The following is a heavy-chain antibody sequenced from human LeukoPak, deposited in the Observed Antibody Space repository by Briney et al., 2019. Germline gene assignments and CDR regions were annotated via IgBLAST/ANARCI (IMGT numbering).Heavy chain of an antibody. CDR2: INPNSGGT. Sequence: ASVKVSCTASGYTFTGYYMHWVRQGPGQGLEWMGWINPNSGGTNYAQKIQGRVTMTRDTSISTAYIELSRLRSDDTAVYYCAREEYCRSTSCYTEYWGQGTLVTVSS. CDR3: AREEYCRSTSCYTEY. V-gene: IGHV1-2*02. CDR1: GYTFTGYY. J-gene: IGHJ4*02. D-gene: IGHD2-2*02.